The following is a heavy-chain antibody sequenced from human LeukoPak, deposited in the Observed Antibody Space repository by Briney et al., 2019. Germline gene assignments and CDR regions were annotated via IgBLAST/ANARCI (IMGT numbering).Heavy chain of an antibody. D-gene: IGHD6-19*01. CDR2: ISYDGSNK. CDR1: GFTFSSYG. Sequence: GRSLRLSCAASGFTFSSYGMHWVRQAPGKGLEWVAVISYDGSNKYYADSVKGRFAISRDNSKNTLYLQMNSLRAEDTAVYYCAKDQESSGWDYWGQGTLVTASS. CDR3: AKDQESSGWDY. J-gene: IGHJ4*02. V-gene: IGHV3-30*18.